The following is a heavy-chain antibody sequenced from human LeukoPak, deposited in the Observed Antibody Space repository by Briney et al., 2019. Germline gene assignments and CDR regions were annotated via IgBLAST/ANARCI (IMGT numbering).Heavy chain of an antibody. Sequence: SETLSLTCAVYGGSFSGYYWSWIRQSPGKGLEWIGEIHHGGTTSYNPSLKSRVTISVDKPKNQFSLKLSSVTAADTAVYYCARKDYYYMDVWGKGTTVTVSS. CDR3: ARKDYYYMDV. J-gene: IGHJ6*03. CDR1: GGSFSGYY. CDR2: IHHGGTT. V-gene: IGHV4-34*01.